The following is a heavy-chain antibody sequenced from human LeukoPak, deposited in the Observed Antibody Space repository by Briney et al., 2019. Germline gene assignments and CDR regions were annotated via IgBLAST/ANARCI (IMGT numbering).Heavy chain of an antibody. Sequence: SVKVSCKASGGTFSSYAISWVRQAPGQGLEWMGGIIPIFGTANYAQKFQGRVTITADESTSTAYMELSSLRSEDTAVYYCARNKFMITFGGVIVIPAWFDYWGQGTLVTASS. CDR2: IIPIFGTA. J-gene: IGHJ4*02. CDR3: ARNKFMITFGGVIVIPAWFDY. D-gene: IGHD3-16*02. CDR1: GGTFSSYA. V-gene: IGHV1-69*13.